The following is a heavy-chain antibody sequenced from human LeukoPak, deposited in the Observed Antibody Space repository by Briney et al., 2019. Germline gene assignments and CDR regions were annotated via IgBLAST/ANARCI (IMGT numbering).Heavy chain of an antibody. CDR2: IYPGDSDT. CDR1: GYSFTSYW. D-gene: IGHD3-9*01. Sequence: GESLKISCKGSGYSFTSYWIGWVCQMTGKGLEWMGIIYPGDSDTRYSPSFQGQVTISADKSISTAYLQWSSLKASDTAMYYCARHEYYDILTDYYQGNWFDPWGQGTLVTVSS. J-gene: IGHJ5*02. CDR3: ARHEYYDILTDYYQGNWFDP. V-gene: IGHV5-51*01.